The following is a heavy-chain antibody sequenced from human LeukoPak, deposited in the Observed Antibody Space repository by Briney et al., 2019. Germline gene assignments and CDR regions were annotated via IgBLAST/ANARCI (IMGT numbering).Heavy chain of an antibody. CDR1: GGSISSHY. J-gene: IGHJ5*02. Sequence: PSQTLSLTCTVSGGSISSHYWSWVRQPPGKGLDWIGYIYYSCSTNYNPSLKSRVTVSVDTSKNQFSVKLSSVTAADTAVYYCAGDLHYYDSSGYYVSHWFDPWGQGTLVTVSS. CDR3: AGDLHYYDSSGYYVSHWFDP. CDR2: IYYSCST. V-gene: IGHV4-59*11. D-gene: IGHD3-22*01.